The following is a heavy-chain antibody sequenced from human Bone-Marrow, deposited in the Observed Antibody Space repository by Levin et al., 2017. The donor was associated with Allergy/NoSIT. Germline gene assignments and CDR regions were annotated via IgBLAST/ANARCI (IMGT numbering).Heavy chain of an antibody. Sequence: PGGSLRLSCTVSGGSVSSGSHHWSWIRQPPGRGLEWIGCIHYSGSTKYNPSLKSRVTISVDTSKNQASLKLSSVTAADTAIYYCARDRVIPATGGNYYYYGMDGWGQGTTVTVSS. D-gene: IGHD2-2*01. CDR3: ARDRVIPATGGNYYYYGMDG. V-gene: IGHV4-61*01. CDR1: GGSVSSGSHH. J-gene: IGHJ6*02. CDR2: IHYSGST.